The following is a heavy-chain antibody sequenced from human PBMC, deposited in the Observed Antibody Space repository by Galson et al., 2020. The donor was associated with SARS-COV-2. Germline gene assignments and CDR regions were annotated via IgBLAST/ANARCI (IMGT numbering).Heavy chain of an antibody. CDR3: ARDPRYCSSTSCFIF. V-gene: IGHV3-21*01. D-gene: IGHD2-2*01. CDR2: ISSSSSYI. Sequence: TGGSLRLSCAASGFTFSSYSMNWVRQAPGKGLEWVSSISSSSSYIYYADSVKGRFTISRDNAKNSLYLQMNSLRAEDTAVYYCARDPRYCSSTSCFIFWGQGTLVTVSS. J-gene: IGHJ4*02. CDR1: GFTFSSYS.